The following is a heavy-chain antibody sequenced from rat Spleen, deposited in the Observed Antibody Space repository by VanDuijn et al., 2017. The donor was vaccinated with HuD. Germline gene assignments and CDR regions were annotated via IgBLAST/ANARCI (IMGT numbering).Heavy chain of an antibody. D-gene: IGHD1-7*01. Sequence: EVQLVESGGGLVQPGRSMKLSCAASGFTFSNYYMAWVRQAPTKGLEWVASISTGGGNTYYRDSVKGRFTVSRDNAKSTLYLQMDSLRSEDTATYYCARPFGYDRFWYFDFWGPGTMVTVSS. V-gene: IGHV5-25*01. CDR1: GFTFSNYY. J-gene: IGHJ1*01. CDR2: ISTGGGNT. CDR3: ARPFGYDRFWYFDF.